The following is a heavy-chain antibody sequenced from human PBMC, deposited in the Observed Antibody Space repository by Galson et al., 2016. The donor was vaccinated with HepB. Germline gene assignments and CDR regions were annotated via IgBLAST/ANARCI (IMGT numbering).Heavy chain of an antibody. CDR1: GFVFSSYG. V-gene: IGHV3-30*18. CDR2: TSYDGSNK. Sequence: SLRLSCAVSGFVFSSYGMHWVRQTPGKGLEWMAFTSYDGSNKLYADSVKGRFIISRDNSKNTLYLQMNGLRTEDTAVYYCAKDLKSSVAYYFDSWGQGTLVTVSS. J-gene: IGHJ4*02. D-gene: IGHD6-19*01. CDR3: AKDLKSSVAYYFDS.